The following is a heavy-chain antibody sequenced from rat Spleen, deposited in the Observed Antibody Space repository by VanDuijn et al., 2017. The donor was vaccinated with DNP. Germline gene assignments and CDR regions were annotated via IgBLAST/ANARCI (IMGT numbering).Heavy chain of an antibody. V-gene: IGHV5-7*01. CDR3: ARRGKAYWFFDF. Sequence: EVQLVESGGGLVQPGRSLKLSCAASGFTFSDYYMAWVRQAPTKGLELVAYINYDGTSTYYGDSVKGRFTISRDNAKSILYLQMDSLRSEDTATYYCARRGKAYWFFDFWGPGTMVTVSS. CDR1: GFTFSDYY. CDR2: INYDGTST. J-gene: IGHJ1*01.